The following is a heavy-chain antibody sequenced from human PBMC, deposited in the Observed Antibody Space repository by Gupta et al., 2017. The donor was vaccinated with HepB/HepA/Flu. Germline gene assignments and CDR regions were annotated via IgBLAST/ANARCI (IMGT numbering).Heavy chain of an antibody. CDR3: ARDLGYNYDGSDD. CDR1: GGTLSTYS. J-gene: IGHJ4*02. D-gene: IGHD5-12*01. CDR2: IIPRLGKA. V-gene: IGHV1-69*04. Sequence: QAQLVQSGAEVKKPGSSVKVSCKASGGTLSTYSISWVRQAPGQGLEWMGRIIPRLGKAVYGQKFKGRGTRTADKSTATVYMERSSLRSEETAAEYWARDLGYNYDGSDDWGQGTRVTVSS.